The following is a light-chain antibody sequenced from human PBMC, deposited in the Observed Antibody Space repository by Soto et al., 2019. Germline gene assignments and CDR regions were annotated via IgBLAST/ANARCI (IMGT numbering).Light chain of an antibody. CDR1: QSVSTH. Sequence: EIVLTQSPATLSLSPGERATLSCRASQSVSTHLAWYQQKPGQAPRLLIYDASNRATGMPARFRGSGSGTDFTLTISSLEPEDFAVYYCQQRRKLPITGGQGLRLVI. CDR2: DAS. CDR3: QQRRKLPIT. V-gene: IGKV3-11*01. J-gene: IGKJ5*01.